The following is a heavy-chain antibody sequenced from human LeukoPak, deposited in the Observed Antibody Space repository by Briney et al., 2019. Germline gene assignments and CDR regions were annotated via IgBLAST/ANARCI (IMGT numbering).Heavy chain of an antibody. D-gene: IGHD3-10*01. J-gene: IGHJ4*02. CDR2: INQSGTT. CDR3: AINDGGGSDYKSDF. Sequence: PSESLSLTCAVYGGSFSGYYWSWIRQSPGKGLEWIGEINQSGTTNYNPSLKSRVTISIDTSKNQFSLKLNSVTAADTAVYYCAINDGGGSDYKSDFWGQGILVTVSS. CDR1: GGSFSGYY. V-gene: IGHV4-34*01.